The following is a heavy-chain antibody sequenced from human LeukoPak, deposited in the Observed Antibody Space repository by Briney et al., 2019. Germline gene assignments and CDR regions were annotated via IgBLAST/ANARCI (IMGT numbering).Heavy chain of an antibody. CDR3: AGRVSDGAFDI. D-gene: IGHD3-10*01. CDR1: GGTFSSYA. J-gene: IGHJ3*02. Sequence: GASVKVSCKASGGTFSSYAISWVRQAPGQGLEWMGRIIPILGIANYAQKFQGRVTITADKSTSTAYMELSSLRSEDTAVYYCAGRVSDGAFDIWGQGTMVTVSS. V-gene: IGHV1-69*04. CDR2: IIPILGIA.